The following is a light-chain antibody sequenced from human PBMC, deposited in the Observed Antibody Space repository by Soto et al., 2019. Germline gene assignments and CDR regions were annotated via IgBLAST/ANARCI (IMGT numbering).Light chain of an antibody. J-gene: IGKJ1*01. CDR2: DAS. Sequence: EIVMTQSPATLSVSPGERATLSCRASQSVSSNLAWYQQKPGQAPRLLMYDASTRATGIPARFSGSGSGTDFTVTISSLEPEDFAVYYCQQYTNWVRTFGQGTKVDIK. CDR1: QSVSSN. V-gene: IGKV3-15*01. CDR3: QQYTNWVRT.